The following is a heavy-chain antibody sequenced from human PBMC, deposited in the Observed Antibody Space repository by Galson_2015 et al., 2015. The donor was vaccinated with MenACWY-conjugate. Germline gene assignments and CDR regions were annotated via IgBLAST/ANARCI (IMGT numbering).Heavy chain of an antibody. CDR1: GFSFSDYY. Sequence: SLRLSCAASGFSFSDYYMNWIRQTPGKGLEWISYISGSGSIFYYADSVKGRFTISRDNAKKSLYLQMNSLTVEDTALYYCARDLCAVERRDTPGWFDPWGQGTLVTVSS. J-gene: IGHJ5*02. CDR3: ARDLCAVERRDTPGWFDP. CDR2: ISGSGSIF. V-gene: IGHV3-11*01. D-gene: IGHD6-19*01.